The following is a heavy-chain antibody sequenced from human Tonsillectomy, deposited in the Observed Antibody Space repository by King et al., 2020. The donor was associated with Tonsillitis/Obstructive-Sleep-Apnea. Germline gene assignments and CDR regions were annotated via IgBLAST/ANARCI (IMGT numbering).Heavy chain of an antibody. CDR3: ARGGHATYLKNYYYYMDV. Sequence: VQLQESGPGLVKPSETLSLTCTVSGGSISSYYWSWIRQSPGKGLEWIGNIYNTGSTNYNPSLKSRVTISLDTSKNQFSLKLSSVTAADTAVYYCARGGHATYLKNYYYYMDVWGKGTTVTVSS. J-gene: IGHJ6*03. D-gene: IGHD1-26*01. V-gene: IGHV4-59*01. CDR1: GGSISSYY. CDR2: IYNTGST.